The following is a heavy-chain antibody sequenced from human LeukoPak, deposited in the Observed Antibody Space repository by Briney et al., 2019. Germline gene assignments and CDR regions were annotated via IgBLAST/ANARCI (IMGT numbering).Heavy chain of an antibody. V-gene: IGHV4-39*07. J-gene: IGHJ4*02. CDR3: ARGGDRSFDY. CDR2: IHHSGSI. Sequence: SETLSLTCTVSGGSISSSSYYWGWIRQPPGKGLEWIAEIHHSGSINYNPSLKSRVTISVDKAKNQFSLNLNSVTAADTAVYYCARGGDRSFDYWGQGTLVTVSS. CDR1: GGSISSSSYY. D-gene: IGHD3-10*01.